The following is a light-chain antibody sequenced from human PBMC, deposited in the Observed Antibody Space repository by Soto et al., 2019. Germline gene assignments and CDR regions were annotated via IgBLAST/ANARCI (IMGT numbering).Light chain of an antibody. CDR1: QDINMW. CDR2: AAS. Sequence: DIRMTQSPSSVSASVGDRVTITCRASQDINMWLAWYQQNPGKAPKLLIYAASTLQSGVPSRFSGSGSGTDFTLTITSLQPEDFATYYCQQTNSFPLTFGGGTKVEIK. CDR3: QQTNSFPLT. J-gene: IGKJ4*01. V-gene: IGKV1-12*01.